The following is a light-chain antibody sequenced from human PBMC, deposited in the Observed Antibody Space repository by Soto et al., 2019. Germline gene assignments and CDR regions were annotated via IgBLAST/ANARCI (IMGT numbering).Light chain of an antibody. CDR2: GAS. Sequence: EIVLTQSPGTLSLSPGERATLSCRASQGVGRFLAWYQQKPGQAPRLLIYGASGRATGTPDRFSGSGSGTDFTITISRLEPEDFAVYHCQQHDSSPLTFGGGTKVEIK. V-gene: IGKV3-20*01. CDR3: QQHDSSPLT. CDR1: QGVGRF. J-gene: IGKJ4*01.